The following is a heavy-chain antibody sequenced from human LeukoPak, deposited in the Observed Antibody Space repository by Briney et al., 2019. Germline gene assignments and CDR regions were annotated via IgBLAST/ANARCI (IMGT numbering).Heavy chain of an antibody. CDR2: IYHSGST. V-gene: IGHV4-30-2*01. CDR3: ARGPSYRCYAPGVYETTGRLYDY. D-gene: IGHD5/OR15-5a*01. CDR1: GGSISSGGYS. J-gene: IGHJ4*02. Sequence: SQTLSLTCAVSGGSISSGGYSWIWIRQPPGKDLVWIGYIYHSGSTYSNPSLKSRVTISVDRSKSEFSLKLSSVTAADTAVYYCARGPSYRCYAPGVYETTGRLYDYWGQGTLVTVSS.